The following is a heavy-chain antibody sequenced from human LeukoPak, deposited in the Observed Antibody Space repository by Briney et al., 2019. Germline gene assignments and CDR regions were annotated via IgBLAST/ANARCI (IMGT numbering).Heavy chain of an antibody. D-gene: IGHD3-10*01. CDR3: AREVDGFFDY. Sequence: PGGSLRLSCAASGFTFSSYSMNWVRQAPGKGLEWVSSISSSSSYIYYADSVKGRFTISRDNAKNSLYLQMNSLRAGDTAVYYCAREVDGFFDYWGQGTLVTVSS. V-gene: IGHV3-21*01. J-gene: IGHJ4*02. CDR2: ISSSSSYI. CDR1: GFTFSSYS.